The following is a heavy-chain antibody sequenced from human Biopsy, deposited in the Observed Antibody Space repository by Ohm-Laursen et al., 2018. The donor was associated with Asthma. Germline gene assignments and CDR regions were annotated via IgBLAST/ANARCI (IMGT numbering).Heavy chain of an antibody. CDR3: ARGYSGSDRIVYYYSGLEV. D-gene: IGHD5-12*01. V-gene: IGHV1-69*13. CDR1: GDSFSNYA. Sequence: SVKVSCKSSGDSFSNYAISWVRQAPGQGLEWMGGLIPVLGTPDHAQMFEDRVTITADESTSTAYMELSSLSSEDTAVYYCARGYSGSDRIVYYYSGLEVWGQGATVTVSS. J-gene: IGHJ6*02. CDR2: LIPVLGTP.